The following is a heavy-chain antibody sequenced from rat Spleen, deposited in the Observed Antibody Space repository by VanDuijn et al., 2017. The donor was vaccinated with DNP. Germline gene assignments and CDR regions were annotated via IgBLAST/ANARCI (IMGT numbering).Heavy chain of an antibody. J-gene: IGHJ2*01. D-gene: IGHD1-10*01. CDR2: ISPSGGST. Sequence: EVQLVESGGGLMQPGRSLKLSCAASGFIFSDYGMSWVRQTPTKGLEWVASISPSGGSTYYRDSVKGRFTISRDNAKSTLYLQMDSLRSEDTATYYCARWLYNNYAYYFDYWGQGVMVTVSS. CDR3: ARWLYNNYAYYFDY. CDR1: GFIFSDYG. V-gene: IGHV5S13*01.